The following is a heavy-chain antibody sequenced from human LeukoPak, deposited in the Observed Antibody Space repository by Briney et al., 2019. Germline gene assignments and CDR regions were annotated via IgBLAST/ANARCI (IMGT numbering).Heavy chain of an antibody. Sequence: PSQTLSLTCTVSGGSISSGDYYWSWIRQPPGKGLEWIGYIYYSRSTYYNPSLKSRVTISVDTSKNQFSLKLSSVTAADTAVYYCAREKRVYPRWFDPWGQGTLVTVSS. V-gene: IGHV4-30-4*01. CDR3: AREKRVYPRWFDP. D-gene: IGHD3-10*01. J-gene: IGHJ5*02. CDR2: IYYSRST. CDR1: GGSISSGDYY.